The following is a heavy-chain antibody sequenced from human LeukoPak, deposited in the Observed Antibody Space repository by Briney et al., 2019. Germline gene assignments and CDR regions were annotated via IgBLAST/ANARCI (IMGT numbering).Heavy chain of an antibody. CDR3: ASPSSSYHDAFDI. V-gene: IGHV1-18*01. CDR1: GYAVSTNT. CDR2: ISLYNGNT. Sequence: ASAKASCKPSGYAVSTNTITWMRQAPGKGLEWIRWISLYNGNTNYAQKFQGSVTMTRDTSTTTVSMELRSLRSDDTAVYYCASPSSSYHDAFDIWGQVTMVTVSS. D-gene: IGHD6-13*01. J-gene: IGHJ3*02.